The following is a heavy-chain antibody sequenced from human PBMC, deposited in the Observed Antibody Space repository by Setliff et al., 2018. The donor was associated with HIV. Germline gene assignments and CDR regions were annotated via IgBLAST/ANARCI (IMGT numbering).Heavy chain of an antibody. CDR2: IYYGGNT. CDR1: GGSISSGNNY. V-gene: IGHV4-30-4*08. D-gene: IGHD2-21*01. Sequence: SETLSLTCTVSGGSISSGNNYWSWTRQPPGKGLEWIAYIYYGGNTYYNPSLKSRATISVDPSKNRFSLKLNSVTVADTAVYYCARDPAVASREVAFDIWGQGTMVTVSS. J-gene: IGHJ3*02. CDR3: ARDPAVASREVAFDI.